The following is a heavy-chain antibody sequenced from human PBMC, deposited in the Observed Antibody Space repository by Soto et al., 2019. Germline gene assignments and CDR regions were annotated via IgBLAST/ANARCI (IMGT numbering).Heavy chain of an antibody. J-gene: IGHJ6*02. V-gene: IGHV3-9*01. D-gene: IGHD2-15*01. CDR2: ISYYSGSI. CDR1: GFRFDDYG. CDR3: AKSMGGTANGMDV. Sequence: EVQLVESGGGLVQPGRSLRLSCAASGFRFDDYGMHWVRHFAGKGLEWVAGISYYSGSIGYADSVKGRFTISRDNAKNSLYLQMNSLRAEDTALYYCAKSMGGTANGMDVWGQGTTVTVSS.